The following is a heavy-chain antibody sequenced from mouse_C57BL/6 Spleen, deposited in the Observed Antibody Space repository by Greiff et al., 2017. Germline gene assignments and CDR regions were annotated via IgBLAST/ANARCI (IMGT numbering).Heavy chain of an antibody. V-gene: IGHV5-12*01. CDR1: GFTFSDYY. CDR3: ARLLRSPYWYFDV. Sequence: EVHLVESGGGLVQPGGSLKLSCAASGFTFSDYYMYWVRQTPEKRLEWVAYISNGGGSTYYPDTVKGRFTISRDNAKNTLYLQMSRLKSEDTAMYYCARLLRSPYWYFDVWGTGTTVTVSS. D-gene: IGHD1-1*01. J-gene: IGHJ1*03. CDR2: ISNGGGST.